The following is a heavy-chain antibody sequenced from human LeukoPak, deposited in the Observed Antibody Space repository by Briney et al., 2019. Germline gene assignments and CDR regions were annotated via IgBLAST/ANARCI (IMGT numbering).Heavy chain of an antibody. CDR1: GFTFSSYD. CDR2: ICTAGDT. J-gene: IGHJ4*02. CDR3: AREGEQQRGFDY. Sequence: GGSLRLSCAASGFTFSSYDMHWVRQATGKGLEWVSAICTAGDTYYPGTVKVRFTISRENAKNSLYLQMNSLRAGDTAVYYCAREGEQQRGFDYWGQGTLVTVSS. D-gene: IGHD6-13*01. V-gene: IGHV3-13*01.